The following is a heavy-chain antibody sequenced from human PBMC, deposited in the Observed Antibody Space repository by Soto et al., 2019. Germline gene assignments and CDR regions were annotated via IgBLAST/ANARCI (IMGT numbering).Heavy chain of an antibody. CDR3: ARGRGYSGDDHYYYFDMDV. Sequence: QVQLVQSGAAVKKPASSVKVSCKASGGTFNNYPITWVRQAPGEGLEWMGGSIPIFGTANSAQNFQGRVTIRVDESTCTAYMELSSLRSEDTSVYYCARGRGYSGDDHYYYFDMDVWGQGTTVTVSS. CDR2: SIPIFGTA. J-gene: IGHJ6*02. D-gene: IGHD5-12*01. V-gene: IGHV1-69*01. CDR1: GGTFNNYP.